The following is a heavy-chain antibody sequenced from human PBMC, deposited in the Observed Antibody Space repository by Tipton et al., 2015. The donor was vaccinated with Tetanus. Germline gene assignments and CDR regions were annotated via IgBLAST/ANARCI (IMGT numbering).Heavy chain of an antibody. CDR2: VHPSGST. CDR1: GFTFTNAW. D-gene: IGHD5-24*01. J-gene: IGHJ4*02. V-gene: IGHV4-34*01. Sequence: LRLSCAASGFTFTNAWMSWVRQAPGKGLEWIGEVHPSGSTSYNPSLESRVTISIDTSKNQFSLKLTSLTAADTSVYFCARGIDAYKTGNYWGQGTLVTVSS. CDR3: ARGIDAYKTGNY.